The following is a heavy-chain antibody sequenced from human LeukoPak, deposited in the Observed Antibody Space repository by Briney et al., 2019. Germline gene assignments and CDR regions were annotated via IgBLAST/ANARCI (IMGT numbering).Heavy chain of an antibody. J-gene: IGHJ3*01. V-gene: IGHV3-23*01. D-gene: IGHD4-17*01. CDR1: GFIFSDYA. CDR3: AKDPNGDYVGAFDG. CDR2: ITVNGGGI. Sequence: PGGSLRLSCAASGFIFSDYAMSWVRQAPGKGLEWVSSITVNGGGISYADSVKGRFTISRDNSKNTLYLQMSSLRAEDTAVYYCAKDPNGDYVGAFDGWDQGTRVTVSS.